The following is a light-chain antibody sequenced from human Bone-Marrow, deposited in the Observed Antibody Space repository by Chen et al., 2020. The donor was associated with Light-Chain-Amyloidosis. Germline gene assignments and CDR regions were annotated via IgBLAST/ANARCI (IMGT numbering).Light chain of an antibody. CDR3: QVWDRSSDRPV. CDR1: NIGSTS. Sequence: SYVLTQPSSVSVAPGQTATIARGGNNIGSTSGDWYQQTPGQAPLLVVYDDSDRPSGIPERLSGSDAGNTATLTIGRVEAGDEADYYCQVWDRSSDRPVFGGGTKLTVL. J-gene: IGLJ3*02. CDR2: DDS. V-gene: IGLV3-21*02.